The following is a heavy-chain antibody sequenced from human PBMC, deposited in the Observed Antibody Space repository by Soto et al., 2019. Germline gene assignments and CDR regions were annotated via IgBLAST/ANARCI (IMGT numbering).Heavy chain of an antibody. Sequence: PGGSLRLSCAASGFNFNDYSMHWVRQTPGKSLEWVSLIRGDGSRTFYADSVKGRFTISRDNSKNSLYLQMNSLRTEDTALYYSAKERGTIYFDYWGQGILVTV. CDR2: IRGDGSRT. V-gene: IGHV3-43*01. J-gene: IGHJ4*02. CDR1: GFNFNDYS. CDR3: AKERGTIYFDY. D-gene: IGHD1-1*01.